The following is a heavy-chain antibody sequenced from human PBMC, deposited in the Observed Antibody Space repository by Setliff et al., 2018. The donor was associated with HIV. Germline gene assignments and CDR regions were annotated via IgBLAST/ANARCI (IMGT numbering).Heavy chain of an antibody. J-gene: IGHJ2*01. CDR1: GGSISSSGYY. Sequence: SETLSLTCTVSGGSISSSGYYCSWIRQHPGKGLEWIGYIYYSGSTSYNPSLKSRVTISVDTSTNQFSLKLSSVTAADTAMYYCARWDDSSGSYFGAGSPWYFDLWGRGTLVTVSS. D-gene: IGHD3-10*01. V-gene: IGHV4-31*03. CDR2: IYYSGST. CDR3: ARWDDSSGSYFGAGSPWYFDL.